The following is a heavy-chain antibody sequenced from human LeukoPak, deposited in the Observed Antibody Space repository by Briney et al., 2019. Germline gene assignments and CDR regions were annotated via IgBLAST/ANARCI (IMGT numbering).Heavy chain of an antibody. CDR2: ISGSGDNT. CDR1: GFTFSGFS. J-gene: IGHJ6*01. D-gene: IGHD1-26*01. V-gene: IGHV3-23*01. CDR3: AKMKGHPLPKYYMDV. Sequence: GGSLTLSCAVSGFTFSGFSMSWVRRTPGKGLEWVSAISGSGDNTLYADSVKGRFTISRDKSKNTLYLEMNSLRAEDTAIYYCAKMKGHPLPKYYMDVWGQGTTVTVSS.